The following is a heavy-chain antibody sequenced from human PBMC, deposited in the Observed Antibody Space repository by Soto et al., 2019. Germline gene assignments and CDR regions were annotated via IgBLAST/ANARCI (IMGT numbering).Heavy chain of an antibody. CDR1: GFTFSSYA. CDR2: ISGSGGST. D-gene: IGHD6-13*01. V-gene: IGHV3-23*01. CDR3: AKDGRSSSWYTGGYYYGMDV. Sequence: EVQLLESGGGLVQPGGSLRLSCAASGFTFSSYAMSWVRQAPGKGLEWVSAISGSGGSTYYADSVKGRFTISRDNSKNTLYLQMNSLRAEDTAVYYCAKDGRSSSWYTGGYYYGMDVWGQGTTVTVSS. J-gene: IGHJ6*02.